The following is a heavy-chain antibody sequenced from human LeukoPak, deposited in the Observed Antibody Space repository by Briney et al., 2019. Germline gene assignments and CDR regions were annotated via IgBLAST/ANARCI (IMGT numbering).Heavy chain of an antibody. CDR2: IYYSGTT. D-gene: IGHD3-22*01. CDR1: GGSVSSGSYY. J-gene: IGHJ6*02. CDR3: ARNYYDSSGYYYYYGMDV. V-gene: IGHV4-30-4*08. Sequence: SETLSLTCTVSGGSVSSGSYYWSWIRQPPGKGLEWIGYIYYSGTTYYNPSLKSRVTISVDTSKNQFSLKLSSVTAADTAVYYCARNYYDSSGYYYYYGMDVWGQGTTVTVSS.